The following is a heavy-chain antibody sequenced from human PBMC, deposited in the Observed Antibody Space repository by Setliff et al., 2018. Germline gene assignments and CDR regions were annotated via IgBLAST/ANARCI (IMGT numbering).Heavy chain of an antibody. CDR1: GGSIRSYY. Sequence: SETLSLTCTVSGGSIRSYYWNWIRQPPGKGLEWIGYIYYSGSTNYNPSLKSRVTISLDTSKSQFSLKLSSMTAADTALYYCARGRAGHSGHWGQGTLVTVSS. D-gene: IGHD6-19*01. V-gene: IGHV4-59*12. J-gene: IGHJ4*02. CDR3: ARGRAGHSGH. CDR2: IYYSGST.